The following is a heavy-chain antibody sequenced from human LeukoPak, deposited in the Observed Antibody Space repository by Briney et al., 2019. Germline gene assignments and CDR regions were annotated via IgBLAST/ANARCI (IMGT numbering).Heavy chain of an antibody. CDR1: GFTFSSYS. CDR2: ISSSSSYI. Sequence: GGSLRLSCAASGFTFSSYSMNWVRQAPGKGLEWASSISSSSSYIYYADSAKGRFTISRGNAKNSLYLQMNSLRAEDTAVYYCARGSDGYNLWGQGTLVTVSS. D-gene: IGHD5-24*01. V-gene: IGHV3-21*01. CDR3: ARGSDGYNL. J-gene: IGHJ4*02.